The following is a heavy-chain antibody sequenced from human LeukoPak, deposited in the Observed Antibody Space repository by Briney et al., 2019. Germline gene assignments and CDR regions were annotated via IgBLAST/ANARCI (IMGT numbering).Heavy chain of an antibody. CDR3: ARILYYDSSGPPDY. CDR1: GYTFTAWY. Sequence: ASVKVSCKASGYTFTAWYMHWVRQAPGQGLEWMGWINPNSGVANFAQKFQGRVTMTRDTSISTAYMELRSLRSDDTAVYYCARILYYDSSGPPDYWGQGTLVTVSS. D-gene: IGHD3-22*01. V-gene: IGHV1-2*02. CDR2: INPNSGVA. J-gene: IGHJ4*02.